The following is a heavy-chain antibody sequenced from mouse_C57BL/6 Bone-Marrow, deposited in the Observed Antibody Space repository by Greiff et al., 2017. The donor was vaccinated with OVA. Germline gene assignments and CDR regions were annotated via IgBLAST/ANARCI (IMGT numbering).Heavy chain of an antibody. D-gene: IGHD1-1*01. Sequence: EVQGVESGGGLVQPGGSLKLSCAASGFTFSDYGMAWVRQAPRKGPEWVAFISTLAYSIYYADTVTGRFTISRENAKNTLYLEMSSLRSEDTSMYYCARGPNYYGSSYGWFAYWGQGTLVTVSA. V-gene: IGHV5-15*01. CDR2: ISTLAYSI. J-gene: IGHJ3*01. CDR3: ARGPNYYGSSYGWFAY. CDR1: GFTFSDYG.